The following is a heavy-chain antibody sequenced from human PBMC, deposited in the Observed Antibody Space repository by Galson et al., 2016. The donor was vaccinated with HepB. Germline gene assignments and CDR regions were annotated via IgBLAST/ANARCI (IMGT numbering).Heavy chain of an antibody. V-gene: IGHV5-51*03. J-gene: IGHJ3*02. D-gene: IGHD2-15*01. Sequence: QSGAEVTKPGESLKISCKASGYNFNNQWIGWVRQMPGRGLEWMGIIYPGDSDTRYSPSFQGQVTISADKSISTAFLQWSSVEASDTAMYYCARRCSGGNCHYGAAFDIWGQGTMVTVSS. CDR2: IYPGDSDT. CDR3: ARRCSGGNCHYGAAFDI. CDR1: GYNFNNQW.